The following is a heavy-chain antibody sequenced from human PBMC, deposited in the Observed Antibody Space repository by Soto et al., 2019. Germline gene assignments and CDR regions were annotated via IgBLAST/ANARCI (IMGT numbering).Heavy chain of an antibody. CDR2: IYYSGST. Sequence: PSETLSLTCTVSGGSISSYYWSWIRQPPGKGLEWIGYIYYSGSTNYNPSLKSRVTISVDTSKNQFSLKLSSVTAADTAVYYCAREDCSGGSCYSPYWGQGTLVTVSS. J-gene: IGHJ4*02. CDR1: GGSISSYY. CDR3: AREDCSGGSCYSPY. D-gene: IGHD2-15*01. V-gene: IGHV4-59*01.